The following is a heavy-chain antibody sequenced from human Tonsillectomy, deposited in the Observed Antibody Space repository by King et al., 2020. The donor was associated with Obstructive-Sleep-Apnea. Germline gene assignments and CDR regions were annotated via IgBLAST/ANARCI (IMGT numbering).Heavy chain of an antibody. J-gene: IGHJ4*02. CDR3: ARGVRTVSLKYYFDY. V-gene: IGHV3-66*01. D-gene: IGHD1-1*01. Sequence: VQLVESGGGLVQPGGSLRLSCAASGFTVSSNYMSWVRQAPGKGLEWVSVIYSGGSTYYADSVKGRFTISRDNSKNTLYLQMNSLRAEDTAVYYCARGVRTVSLKYYFDYWGRGTLVTVSS. CDR2: IYSGGST. CDR1: GFTVSSNY.